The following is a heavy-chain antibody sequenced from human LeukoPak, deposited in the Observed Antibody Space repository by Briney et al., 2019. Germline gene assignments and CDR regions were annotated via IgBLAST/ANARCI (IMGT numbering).Heavy chain of an antibody. CDR3: ARFRAGVGEPYGDY. J-gene: IGHJ4*02. V-gene: IGHV1-18*01. CDR1: GYTYTNYG. D-gene: IGHD3-10*01. CDR2: ISGYNGHT. Sequence: GASVKVSCKASGYTYTNYGISWVRQAPGQGLEWMGWISGYNGHTNYAQKLQGRVTMTTDTSTSTAYMELRSLRSDDTAVYYCARFRAGVGEPYGDYWGQGTLVTVSS.